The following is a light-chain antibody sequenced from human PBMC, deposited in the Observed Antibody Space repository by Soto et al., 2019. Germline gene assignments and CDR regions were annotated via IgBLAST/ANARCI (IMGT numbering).Light chain of an antibody. Sequence: EIVMTQSPATLSVSPGERATLSCRASQSVSSNLAWYQQKPGQAPRLLIYGASTRATGIPARFSGSGSGTEFTLTISSLQSEDFAVYYCQQYHKWPLTFGPGTKVDIK. CDR1: QSVSSN. J-gene: IGKJ3*01. CDR2: GAS. V-gene: IGKV3-15*01. CDR3: QQYHKWPLT.